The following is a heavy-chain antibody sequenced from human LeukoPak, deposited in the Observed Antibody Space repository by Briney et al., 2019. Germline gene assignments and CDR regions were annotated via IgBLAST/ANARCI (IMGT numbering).Heavy chain of an antibody. CDR2: IYYSGST. CDR1: GGSISSSSYY. CDR3: ARRSGPFDY. Sequence: SSETLSLTCTVSGGSISSSSYYWGWIRQPPGKGLEWIGSIYYSGSTYYNPSLKSRVTISVDTSKNQFSLKLSSVTAADTAVYYCARRSGPFDYWGQGTLVTVSS. V-gene: IGHV4-39*01. D-gene: IGHD2-15*01. J-gene: IGHJ4*02.